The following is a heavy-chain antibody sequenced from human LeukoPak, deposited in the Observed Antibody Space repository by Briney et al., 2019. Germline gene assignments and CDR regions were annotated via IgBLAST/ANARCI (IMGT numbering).Heavy chain of an antibody. V-gene: IGHV1-2*06. D-gene: IGHD3-3*01. CDR2: INPNSGGT. CDR3: ARGYFYDFSYFDY. Sequence: ASVKVSCKASGYTFTGYYMHWVRQAPGQGLEWMGRINPNSGGTNYAQKFQGRVTMTRDTSISTAYMELSRLRSDDTAVYYCARGYFYDFSYFDYWGQGTLVTVSS. CDR1: GYTFTGYY. J-gene: IGHJ4*02.